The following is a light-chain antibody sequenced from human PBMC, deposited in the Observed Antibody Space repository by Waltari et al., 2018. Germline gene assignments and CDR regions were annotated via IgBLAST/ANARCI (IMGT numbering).Light chain of an antibody. CDR1: SSDVGAYNY. Sequence: QSALTQPPSVSGSPGQSVTISCTGTSSDVGAYNYVSWYQQHPGKAPKLMIYDVSKRPSGVPDRFPGSKSGNTASLTRSGLQGEDEADYYCCSYAGSYTYVVGPGTKVTVL. CDR3: CSYAGSYTYV. CDR2: DVS. J-gene: IGLJ1*01. V-gene: IGLV2-11*01.